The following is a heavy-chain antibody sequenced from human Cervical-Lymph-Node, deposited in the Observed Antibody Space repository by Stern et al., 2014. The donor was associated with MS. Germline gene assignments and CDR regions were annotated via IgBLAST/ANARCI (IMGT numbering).Heavy chain of an antibody. CDR1: GYKFSIYW. D-gene: IGHD1-14*01. CDR3: ARQTTAWASDV. Sequence: DVHLVESGAELIRPGESLKISCKGSGYKFSIYWIAWVRQMPGKGLEWMGIIYPGDSETRYSPSVKGQVTMSADKTTSTAYLQWSSLNASDTAMYFCARQTTAWASDVWGQGTLVTVSS. J-gene: IGHJ4*02. V-gene: IGHV5-51*01. CDR2: IYPGDSET.